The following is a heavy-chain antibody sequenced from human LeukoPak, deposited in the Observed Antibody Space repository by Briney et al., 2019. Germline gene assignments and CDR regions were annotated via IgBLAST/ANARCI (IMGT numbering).Heavy chain of an antibody. CDR2: VYYSGST. D-gene: IGHD1-26*01. CDR3: ARGRSGSYDY. CDR1: GDSVSSFY. Sequence: SETLSLTCAVSGDSVSSFYWSWVRQPPGKGLEWMGYVYYSGSTNYNPSLKSRVTISVDTSKNQFSLKLSSVTAADTAVYYCARGRSGSYDYWGQGTLVTVSS. V-gene: IGHV4-59*02. J-gene: IGHJ4*02.